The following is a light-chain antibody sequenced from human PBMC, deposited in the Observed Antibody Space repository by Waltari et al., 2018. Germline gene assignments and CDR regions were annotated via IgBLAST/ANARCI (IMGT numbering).Light chain of an antibody. CDR2: KAS. V-gene: IGKV1-5*03. CDR1: QSISSW. J-gene: IGKJ1*01. CDR3: QQYNSYSRT. Sequence: DIQMTQSPSTLSASVGDRVTITCRASQSISSWLAWYQQKPGKAPKLLSYKASSLESGVPSMCSGSGSGTEFTLTISSLQPDDFATYYCQQYNSYSRTFGQGTKVEIK.